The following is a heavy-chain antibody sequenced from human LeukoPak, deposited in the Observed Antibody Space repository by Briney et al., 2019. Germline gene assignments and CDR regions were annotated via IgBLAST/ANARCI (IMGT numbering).Heavy chain of an antibody. Sequence: PGRSLRLSCAASGFTFSSYAMSWVRQAPGKGLEWVSAISGSGGSTYYADSVKGRFTISRDNSKNTLYLQMNSLRAEDTAVYYCAKMRQGYYDSSGYYCDYWGQGTLVTVSS. J-gene: IGHJ4*02. V-gene: IGHV3-23*01. CDR3: AKMRQGYYDSSGYYCDY. CDR2: ISGSGGST. CDR1: GFTFSSYA. D-gene: IGHD3-22*01.